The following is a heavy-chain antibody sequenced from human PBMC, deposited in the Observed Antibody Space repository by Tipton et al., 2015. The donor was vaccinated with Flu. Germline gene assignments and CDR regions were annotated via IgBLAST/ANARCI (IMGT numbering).Heavy chain of an antibody. CDR3: ARDDYDILTGNEFDC. Sequence: TLSLTCSVSGYSIRSAYYWGWVRRPPGKGLEWIGTIYHSGTTYYNPSLKSRLTISVDTSKNQFSLRLSSVTAADTAVYYCARDDYDILTGNEFDCWGQGTLVTVSS. CDR1: GYSIRSAYY. CDR2: IYHSGTT. J-gene: IGHJ4*02. V-gene: IGHV4-38-2*02. D-gene: IGHD3-9*01.